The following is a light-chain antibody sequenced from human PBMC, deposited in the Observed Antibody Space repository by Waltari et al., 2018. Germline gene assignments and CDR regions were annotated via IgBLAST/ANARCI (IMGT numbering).Light chain of an antibody. V-gene: IGLV6-57*03. CDR3: QSYDSGVI. J-gene: IGLJ2*01. CDR2: EDN. CDR1: SGSIACNY. Sequence: NFMLTQPHSVSESPGKTVTISCTRSSGSIACNYVQWYQQRPGSAPTTVIYEDNRRPSGVPDRFSGSIDSSSNSASLTISGLKTEDEADYYCQSYDSGVIFGGGTKLTVL.